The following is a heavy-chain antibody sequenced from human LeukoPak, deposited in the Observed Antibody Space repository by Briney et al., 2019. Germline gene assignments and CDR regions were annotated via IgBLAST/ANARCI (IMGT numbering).Heavy chain of an antibody. V-gene: IGHV4-61*02. D-gene: IGHD2-8*01. CDR3: ARQYGQWRAYYYYYYMDV. CDR2: VQSSGTT. CDR1: GGSISSGSHY. Sequence: PSETLSLTCTVSGGSISSGSHYWTWIRQPAGKGLEWIGRVQSSGTTNYNPSLKSRVTISVDTSKNQFSLKLSSVTAADTAVYYCARQYGQWRAYYYYYYMDVWGKGTTVTVSS. J-gene: IGHJ6*03.